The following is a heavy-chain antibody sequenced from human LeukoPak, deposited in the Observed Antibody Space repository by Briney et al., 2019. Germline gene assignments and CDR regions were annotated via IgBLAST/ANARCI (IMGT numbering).Heavy chain of an antibody. Sequence: GGSLRLSCAASVFTFSSYWMKWVRQARWKGLEWVANIKQDGSEKYYVDSVKGRFTISRDNAKNSLYLQMNSLRAEDTAVYYCARGDYWGQGTLVTVSS. J-gene: IGHJ4*02. CDR3: ARGDY. CDR1: VFTFSSYW. CDR2: IKQDGSEK. V-gene: IGHV3-7*03.